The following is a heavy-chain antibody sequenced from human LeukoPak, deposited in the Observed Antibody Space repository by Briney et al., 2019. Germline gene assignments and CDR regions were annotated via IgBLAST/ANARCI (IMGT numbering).Heavy chain of an antibody. CDR3: ASAKYYDILTGPLDY. J-gene: IGHJ4*02. CDR1: GGSISSYY. Sequence: SETLSLTCTVSGGSISSYYWSWIRQPPGKGLEWIGYIYTSGSTYYNPSLKSRVTISVDTSKNQFSLKLSSVTAADTAVYYCASAKYYDILTGPLDYWGQGTLVTVSS. V-gene: IGHV4-4*09. D-gene: IGHD3-9*01. CDR2: IYTSGST.